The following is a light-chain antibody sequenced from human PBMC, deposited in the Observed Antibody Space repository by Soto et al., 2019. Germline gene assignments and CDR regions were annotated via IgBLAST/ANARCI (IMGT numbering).Light chain of an antibody. CDR1: QSISSW. CDR2: DGS. CDR3: QQYNSYSYT. J-gene: IGKJ2*01. V-gene: IGKV1-5*01. Sequence: DIQMTQSPSTLSASVGDRVTITCRASQSISSWLAWYQQKPGKAPKLLIYDGSSLESGVPSRFSGSGSWTEFTLTISSLQSDDFATYYCQQYNSYSYTFGQGTKLEIK.